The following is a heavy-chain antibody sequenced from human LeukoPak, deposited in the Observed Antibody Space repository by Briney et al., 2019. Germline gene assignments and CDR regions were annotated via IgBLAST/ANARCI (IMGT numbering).Heavy chain of an antibody. Sequence: SETLSLTCTISGGSISTYYWSWIRQPAGKGLEWIRRIYTSGSTNYNPSRKSQLTISGDSSKNQFSLKLRSVAAADTAVYYCARDRRVVSYSSSWFYGMDVWGQGTTVTVSS. J-gene: IGHJ6*02. CDR3: ARDRRVVSYSSSWFYGMDV. D-gene: IGHD6-13*01. CDR2: IYTSGST. V-gene: IGHV4-4*07. CDR1: GGSISTYY.